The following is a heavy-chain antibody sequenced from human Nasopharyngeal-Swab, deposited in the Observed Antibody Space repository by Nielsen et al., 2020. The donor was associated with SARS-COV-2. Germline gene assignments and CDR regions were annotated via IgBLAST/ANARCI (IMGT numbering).Heavy chain of an antibody. CDR2: LQSDGST. CDR3: ARHDYCES. V-gene: IGHV3-53*01. CDR1: GFSVSSDY. Sequence: GESLKISCAASGFSVSSDYMSWVRQAPGKGPDWVSVLQSDGSTYYADSVKGRFTISRDTSKNTLYLQMNRLRAEDTAMYYCARHDYCESWGQGTLVTVSS. J-gene: IGHJ4*02.